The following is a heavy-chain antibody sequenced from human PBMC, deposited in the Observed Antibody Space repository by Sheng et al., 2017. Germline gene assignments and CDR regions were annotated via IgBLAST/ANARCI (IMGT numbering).Heavy chain of an antibody. CDR3: ARDYGSGNSRYYYYYMDV. CDR2: IIPIFGTA. Sequence: QVQLVQSGAEVKKPGSSVKVSCKASGGTFSSYAISWVRQAPGQGLEWMGGIIPIFGTANYAQKFQGRVTITTDESTSTAYMELSSLRSEDTAVYYCARDYGSGNSRYYYYYMDVWGKGTTVTVSS. CDR1: GGTFSSYA. V-gene: IGHV1-69*05. D-gene: IGHD3-10*01. J-gene: IGHJ6*03.